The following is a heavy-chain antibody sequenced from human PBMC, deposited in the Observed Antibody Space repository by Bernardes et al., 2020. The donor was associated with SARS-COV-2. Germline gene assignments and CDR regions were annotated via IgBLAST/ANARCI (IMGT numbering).Heavy chain of an antibody. CDR3: ARDRSEDIVVVPAAIDAFDI. CDR1: GFTFSSYG. CDR2: IWYDGSNK. J-gene: IGHJ3*02. Sequence: SLRLSCAASGFTFSSYGMHWVRQAPGKGLEWVAVIWYDGSNKYYADSVKGRFTISRDNSKNTLYLQMNSLRAEDTAVYYCARDRSEDIVVVPAAIDAFDIWGQGTMVTVSS. D-gene: IGHD2-2*01. V-gene: IGHV3-33*01.